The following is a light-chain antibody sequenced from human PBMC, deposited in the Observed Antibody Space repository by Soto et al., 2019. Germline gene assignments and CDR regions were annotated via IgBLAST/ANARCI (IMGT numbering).Light chain of an antibody. CDR3: CSYAGGSTLV. J-gene: IGLJ3*02. Sequence: QSALTQPASVSGSPGQSITISCTGTSSDLGSYNFVSWYQQHPGKTPKLPIYEDTKRASGVSNRFSGSKSCNTASLTISGLQAEDDADYYCCSYAGGSTLVFGGGTKLTVL. CDR1: SSDLGSYNF. CDR2: EDT. V-gene: IGLV2-23*01.